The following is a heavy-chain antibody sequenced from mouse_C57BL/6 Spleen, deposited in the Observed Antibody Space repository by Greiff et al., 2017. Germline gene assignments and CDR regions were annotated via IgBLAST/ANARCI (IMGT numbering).Heavy chain of an antibody. CDR2: IYWDDDK. D-gene: IGHD2-5*01. Sequence: QVTLKESGPGILQSSQTLSLTCSFSGFSLSTSGMGVSWIRQPSGKGLEWLAHIYWDDDKRYNPSLKRRLTISKDTSRNQVFLKITSVDTADTATYYGARSYYSNYGYAMDYWGQGTSVTVSS. V-gene: IGHV8-12*01. CDR3: ARSYYSNYGYAMDY. J-gene: IGHJ4*01. CDR1: GFSLSTSGMG.